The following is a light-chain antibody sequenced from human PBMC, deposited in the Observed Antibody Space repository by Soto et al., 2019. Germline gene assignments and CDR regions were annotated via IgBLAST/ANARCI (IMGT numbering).Light chain of an antibody. V-gene: IGKV1-12*01. CDR3: QQAHSFPIT. J-gene: IGKJ5*01. CDR2: GAS. CDR1: QDIGSW. Sequence: DIQMTQSPSSVSASVGDRVTITCRASQDIGSWLAWYQQKPGKAPKLLIYGASSLQSGVPPRFSGSGSGTDFTLTISRLQPEDFASYYCQQAHSFPITFGQGTRLEIK.